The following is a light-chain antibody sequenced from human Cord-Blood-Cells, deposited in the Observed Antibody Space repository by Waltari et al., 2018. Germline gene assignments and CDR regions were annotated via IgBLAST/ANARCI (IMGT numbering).Light chain of an antibody. CDR2: DAS. V-gene: IGKV3-11*01. J-gene: IGKJ4*01. CDR3: QQRSNWPLT. CDR1: QSVSSY. Sequence: EIVLTQSPATLSLSPGERATPSCRASQSVSSYLAWYPQKPGQAPRLLIYDASNRATGIPARFSGSGSGTDFTLTISSLEPEDFAVYYCQQRSNWPLTFGGGTKVEIK.